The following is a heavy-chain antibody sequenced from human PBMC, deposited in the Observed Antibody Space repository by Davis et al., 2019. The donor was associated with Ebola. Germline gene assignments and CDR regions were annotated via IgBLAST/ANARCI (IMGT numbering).Heavy chain of an antibody. CDR1: RGSVSSGSYY. CDR2: IYYSGST. CDR3: ARGALSGRGYSSGWYGY. V-gene: IGHV4-61*01. J-gene: IGHJ4*02. D-gene: IGHD6-19*01. Sequence: PSETLSLTCTVSRGSVSSGSYYWSWIRQPPGKGLEWIGYIYYSGSTNYNPSLKSRVTISVDTSKNQFSLKLSSVTAADTAVYYCARGALSGRGYSSGWYGYWGQGTLVTVSS.